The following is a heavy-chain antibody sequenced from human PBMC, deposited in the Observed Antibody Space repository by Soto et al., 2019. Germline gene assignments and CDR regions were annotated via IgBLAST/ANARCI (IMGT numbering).Heavy chain of an antibody. CDR1: GGSISSSSYY. J-gene: IGHJ4*02. CDR3: ARLLANGMIEY. CDR2: IYYSGST. V-gene: IGHV4-39*01. D-gene: IGHD2-15*01. Sequence: SETLSLTCTVSGGSISSSSYYWGWIRQPPGKGLEWIGSIYYSGSTYYNPSLKSRVTISVETSKNQFSLKLSSVTAADTAVYYCARLLANGMIEYWGQGTLVNVSS.